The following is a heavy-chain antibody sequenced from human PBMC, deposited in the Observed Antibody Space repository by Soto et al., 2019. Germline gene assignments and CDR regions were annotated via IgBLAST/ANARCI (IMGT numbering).Heavy chain of an antibody. Sequence: EVQLVESGGGLAQPGGSLRLSCVASGFTFSGYWMHWVRQAPGKGLVWVSNINNDGTTTNYADSVKGRFTTSRDNAKNTLYLQVHSLRAEDTAVYYCARDSHFHYDYWGHGTLVTVSS. CDR2: INNDGTTT. V-gene: IGHV3-74*01. J-gene: IGHJ4*01. CDR3: ARDSHFHYDY. D-gene: IGHD3-3*02. CDR1: GFTFSGYW.